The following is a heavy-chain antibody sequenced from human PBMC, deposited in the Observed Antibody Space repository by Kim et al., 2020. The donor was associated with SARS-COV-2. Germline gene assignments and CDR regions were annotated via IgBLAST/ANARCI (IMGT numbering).Heavy chain of an antibody. D-gene: IGHD1-7*01. J-gene: IGHJ4*02. CDR2: IYYSGST. Sequence: SETLSLTCTVSGDSISSSSYYWGWIRQPPGKGLEWIGSIYYSGSTYYSPSLKSRVTISIDTSENRFSLKLTSVTAADTAVYYCARGTQTGTTSLTIWGQGTLVTVSS. CDR3: ARGTQTGTTSLTI. V-gene: IGHV4-39*01. CDR1: GDSISSSSYY.